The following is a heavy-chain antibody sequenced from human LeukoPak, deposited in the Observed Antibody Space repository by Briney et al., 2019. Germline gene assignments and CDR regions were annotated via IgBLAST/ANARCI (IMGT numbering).Heavy chain of an antibody. V-gene: IGHV3-74*01. D-gene: IGHD3-22*01. CDR2: INSDGINT. Sequence: GGSLRLSCAASGFTFSNYWMHWVRQAPGKGLVWVSRINSDGINTSYADSVKGRFTISRDNAKNTLNLQMNSLRAEDTAVYYCARGSSYDSSGYYYAYLDYWGQGVLVTVSS. J-gene: IGHJ4*02. CDR3: ARGSSYDSSGYYYAYLDY. CDR1: GFTFSNYW.